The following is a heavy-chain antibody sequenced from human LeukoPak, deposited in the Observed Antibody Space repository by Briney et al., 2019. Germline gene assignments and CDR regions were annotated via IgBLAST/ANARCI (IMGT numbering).Heavy chain of an antibody. Sequence: GGSLRLSCAASGFTFSNDWMRWVRQAPGKGLEWVANINQDESKKYYADSVEGRFTISRDNAKNSLYLQMSSLTAEDTAIYYCARDHAYRADYWGQGTLVTVSS. CDR1: GFTFSNDW. CDR2: INQDESKK. J-gene: IGHJ4*02. CDR3: ARDHAYRADY. D-gene: IGHD2-2*01. V-gene: IGHV3-7*01.